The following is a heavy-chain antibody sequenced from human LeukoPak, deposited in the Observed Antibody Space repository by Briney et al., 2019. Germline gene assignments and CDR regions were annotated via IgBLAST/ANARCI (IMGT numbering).Heavy chain of an antibody. CDR2: IIPIFGTA. D-gene: IGHD6-19*01. V-gene: IGHV1-69*05. CDR1: GGTFSSYA. CDR3: ARDGYSSGWYPGGFDP. Sequence: SVKVSCKASGGTFSSYAISWVRQAPGQGLEWMGRIIPIFGTANYAQKFQGRVTITTDTSTSTAYMELRSLRSDDTAVYYCARDGYSSGWYPGGFDPWGQGTLVTVSS. J-gene: IGHJ5*02.